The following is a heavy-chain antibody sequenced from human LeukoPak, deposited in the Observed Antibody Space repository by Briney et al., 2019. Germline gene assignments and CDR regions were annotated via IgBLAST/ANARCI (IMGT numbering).Heavy chain of an antibody. Sequence: PGGSLRLSCAASGFTFSNYGMHWVRQAPGKGLEWVAFIRYDGSNKYYADSVKGRFTISRDNSKNSLYLQMNSLRAEDAAVYYCARGIAVADDYFDYWGQGTLVTVSS. D-gene: IGHD6-19*01. CDR2: IRYDGSNK. J-gene: IGHJ4*02. CDR1: GFTFSNYG. CDR3: ARGIAVADDYFDY. V-gene: IGHV3-30*02.